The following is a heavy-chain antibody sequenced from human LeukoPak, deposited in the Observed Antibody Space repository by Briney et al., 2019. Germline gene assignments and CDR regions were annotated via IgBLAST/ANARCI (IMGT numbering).Heavy chain of an antibody. J-gene: IGHJ6*03. CDR1: GYTFTSYG. V-gene: IGHV1-18*01. D-gene: IGHD6-6*01. Sequence: ASVKVSCKASGYTFTSYGISWVRQAPGQGLEWMGWISAYNGNTNYAQKLQGRVTMTTDTSTSTAYMELRSLRSEDTAVYYCARGCQGSSSCYYYFYMDVWGKGTTVTVSS. CDR3: ARGCQGSSSCYYYFYMDV. CDR2: ISAYNGNT.